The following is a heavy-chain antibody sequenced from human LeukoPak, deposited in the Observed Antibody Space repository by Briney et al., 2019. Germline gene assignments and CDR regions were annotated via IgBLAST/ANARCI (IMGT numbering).Heavy chain of an antibody. D-gene: IGHD1-1*01. CDR2: IIPILGIPA. CDR1: GGSFGNFA. J-gene: IGHJ4*02. CDR3: AREGPGTPGVFDY. Sequence: ASVTVSFKASGGSFGNFAISWVRQAPGQGLEWVGRIIPILGIPATYAQNFQGRVTITADKYTSIAYVDLISLTSDDTAVYYCAREGPGTPGVFDYWGQGTLVTVSS. V-gene: IGHV1-69*04.